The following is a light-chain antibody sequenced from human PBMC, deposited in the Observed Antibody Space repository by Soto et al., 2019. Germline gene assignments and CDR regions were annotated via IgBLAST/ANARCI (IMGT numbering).Light chain of an antibody. CDR3: QQYGSSPYT. Sequence: ETVLTQSPGTLSLSPGERATLSCRASQNFGNTFLAWYQQKPGQAPRLLIYGASDRATGIPDRFSGSGSGTDFTLTISRLDPEDFAVYYWQQYGSSPYTFGQGTKLEIK. CDR1: QNFGNTF. J-gene: IGKJ2*01. V-gene: IGKV3-20*01. CDR2: GAS.